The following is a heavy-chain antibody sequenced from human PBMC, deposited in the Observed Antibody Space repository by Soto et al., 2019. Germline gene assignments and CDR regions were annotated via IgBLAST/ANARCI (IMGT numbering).Heavy chain of an antibody. J-gene: IGHJ6*02. CDR3: AHGTYCGGDCYYYYYGMDV. V-gene: IGHV1-69*01. D-gene: IGHD2-21*02. CDR1: GGTFSSYA. CDR2: IIPIFGTA. Sequence: QVQLVQSGAEVKKPGSSVKVSCKASGGTFSSYAISWVRQAPGQGLEWMGGIIPIFGTANYAQKFQGRVTITADESTSTAYMELSSPRSEDTAVYYCAHGTYCGGDCYYYYYGMDVWGQGTTVTVSS.